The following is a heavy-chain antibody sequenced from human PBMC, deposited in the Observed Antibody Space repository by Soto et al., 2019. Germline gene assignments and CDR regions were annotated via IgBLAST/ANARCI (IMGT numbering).Heavy chain of an antibody. Sequence: GGSLRLSCAASGFTFSSYAMSWVRQAPGKGLEWVSAISGNGGSTYYSDSVKGRFTISRDNSKNTLYLQMNRLRAEDTAVYYCAKDQRTCFFDFWSGYYTPFYYCGQGSLVPVSS. CDR2: ISGNGGST. CDR3: AKDQRTCFFDFWSGYYTPFYY. J-gene: IGHJ4*02. CDR1: GFTFSSYA. D-gene: IGHD3-3*01. V-gene: IGHV3-23*01.